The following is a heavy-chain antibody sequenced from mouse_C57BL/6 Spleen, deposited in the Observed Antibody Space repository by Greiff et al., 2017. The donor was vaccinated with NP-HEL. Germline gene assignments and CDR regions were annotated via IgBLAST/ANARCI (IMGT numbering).Heavy chain of an antibody. CDR1: GFSLTSYG. CDR3: AIPLYYGSSDDAMDY. J-gene: IGHJ4*01. CDR2: IWRGGST. V-gene: IGHV2-5*01. Sequence: VQLQQSGPGLVQPSQSLSITCTVSGFSLTSYGVHWVRQSPGKGLEWLGVIWRGGSTDYNAAFMSRLSITKEKSKSQVFFKMNSLQADDTAIYYCAIPLYYGSSDDAMDYWGQGTSVTVSS. D-gene: IGHD1-1*01.